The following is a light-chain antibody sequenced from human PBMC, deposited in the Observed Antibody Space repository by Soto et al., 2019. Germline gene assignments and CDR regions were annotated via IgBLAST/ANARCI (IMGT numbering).Light chain of an antibody. V-gene: IGKV4-1*01. CDR2: WAS. J-gene: IGKJ4*01. Sequence: DIVMTQSPDSLAVSLGERATINCKSSQSIFYSSTNKNYLAWYQQKPGQPPELLIYWASTRESGVPDRFSGSGSATDFTLTISSLQAEDVAVYYCQHYYSTPLTFGGGTKVEIK. CDR1: QSIFYSSTNKNY. CDR3: QHYYSTPLT.